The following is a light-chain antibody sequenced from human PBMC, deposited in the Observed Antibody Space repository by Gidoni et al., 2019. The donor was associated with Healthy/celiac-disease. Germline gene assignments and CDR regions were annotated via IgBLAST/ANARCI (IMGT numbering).Light chain of an antibody. CDR2: GAS. Sequence: EIVMTQSPATLSVSPGERATLSCRASQSVSSNLAWYQQKPGQAPRLLIYGASTRATGIPARFSGSGSGTEFTLTIRRLQSEDFAVYYCQQYNNWPWTFGQXTKVEIK. CDR1: QSVSSN. V-gene: IGKV3-15*01. CDR3: QQYNNWPWT. J-gene: IGKJ1*01.